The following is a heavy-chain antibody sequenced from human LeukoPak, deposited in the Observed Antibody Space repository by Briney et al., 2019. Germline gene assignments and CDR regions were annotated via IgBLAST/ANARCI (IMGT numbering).Heavy chain of an antibody. D-gene: IGHD2-2*01. CDR2: ISGSGGST. CDR3: ARDGSTAVVPAANIDY. Sequence: GGSLRLSCAASGFTFSSYAMSWVRQAPGKGLEWVSAISGSGGSTYYADSVKGRFTISRDNSKNTLSLQMNSLRPEDTAVYFCARDGSTAVVPAANIDYWGQGTLVTVSS. V-gene: IGHV3-23*01. CDR1: GFTFSSYA. J-gene: IGHJ4*02.